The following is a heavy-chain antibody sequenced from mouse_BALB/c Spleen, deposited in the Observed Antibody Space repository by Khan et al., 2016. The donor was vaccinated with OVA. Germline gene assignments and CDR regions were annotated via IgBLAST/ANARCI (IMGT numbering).Heavy chain of an antibody. CDR2: ISYSGNT. D-gene: IGHD1-1*01. Sequence: QLEESGPGLVKPSQSLSLTCTVTGYSITSDYAWNWIRQFPGNKLEWMGYISYSGNTKYNPSLKSRISITRDPSKNQFFLQLNSVTTEDTATYYCARIYGGDFDYWGQGTTLTVSS. V-gene: IGHV3-2*02. J-gene: IGHJ2*01. CDR3: ARIYGGDFDY. CDR1: GYSITSDYA.